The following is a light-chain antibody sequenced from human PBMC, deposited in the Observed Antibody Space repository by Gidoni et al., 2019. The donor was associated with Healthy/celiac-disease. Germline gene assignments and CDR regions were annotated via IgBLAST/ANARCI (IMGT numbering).Light chain of an antibody. CDR3: QQYGSSPYT. CDR1: QSLSSNY. Sequence: ELVLTQSPGTLSLSPGERATLSCRASQSLSSNYLAWYQQRPGQAPRLLIYGASSRATGIPDRFSGSGSGTDFTLTISRLEPEDFAVYYCQQYGSSPYTFGQXTKLEIK. CDR2: GAS. V-gene: IGKV3-20*01. J-gene: IGKJ2*01.